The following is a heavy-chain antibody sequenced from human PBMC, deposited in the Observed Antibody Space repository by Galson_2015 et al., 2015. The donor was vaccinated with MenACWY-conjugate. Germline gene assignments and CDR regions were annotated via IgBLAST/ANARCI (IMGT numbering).Heavy chain of an antibody. CDR2: IDPSDSYT. CDR3: STQGVYDGSGYYPFDS. V-gene: IGHV5-10-1*01. J-gene: IGHJ4*02. D-gene: IGHD3-22*01. Sequence: QSGAEVKKPGESLRISCKASGYSFSSYWITWVRQMPGKGLEWMGRIDPSDSYTNYSPSFKGHVTISADKSIATAFLQWSSLKASDTAMYYCSTQGVYDGSGYYPFDSWGQGTLVTVSS. CDR1: GYSFSSYW.